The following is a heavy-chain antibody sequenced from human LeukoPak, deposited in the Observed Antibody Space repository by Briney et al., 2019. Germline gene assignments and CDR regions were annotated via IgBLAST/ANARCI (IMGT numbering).Heavy chain of an antibody. D-gene: IGHD2-21*02. Sequence: ASVKVSCKASGYTFTSYGISWVRQAPGQGLEWMGWISAYNGNTNYAQKLQGRVTMTTDTSTNTAYMELRSLRSDDTAVYYCARGGCGGDCYFSLPQSYFDYWGQGTLVTVSS. V-gene: IGHV1-18*01. CDR3: ARGGCGGDCYFSLPQSYFDY. J-gene: IGHJ4*02. CDR2: ISAYNGNT. CDR1: GYTFTSYG.